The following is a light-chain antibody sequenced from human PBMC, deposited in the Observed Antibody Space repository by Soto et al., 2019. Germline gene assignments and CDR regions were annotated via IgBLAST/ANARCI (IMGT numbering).Light chain of an antibody. J-gene: IGKJ1*01. V-gene: IGKV1-5*01. CDR1: QTINNW. CDR2: DVS. CDR3: QQYNTHLT. Sequence: DIQMTQSPSTLSASIGDTVTITCRASQTINNWLAWYQQKPGKSPKLLIYDVSSLESGVPSRFSGSGSGTQFTLTITSLKPDDSATYYCQQYNTHLTFGQGTKVDIK.